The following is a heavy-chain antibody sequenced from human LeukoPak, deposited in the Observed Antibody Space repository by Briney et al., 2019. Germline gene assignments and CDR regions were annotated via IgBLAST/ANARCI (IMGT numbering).Heavy chain of an antibody. Sequence: ASVKVSCKTSGYTFTTYGISWVRQAPGQGLEWMGWMKPNSGNTGYAQKFQGRVTMTRNTSISTAYMELSSLRSEDTAVYYCATQRREGTPSYYMDVWGKGTTVTISS. J-gene: IGHJ6*03. D-gene: IGHD2-15*01. CDR2: MKPNSGNT. CDR1: GYTFTTYG. CDR3: ATQRREGTPSYYMDV. V-gene: IGHV1-8*02.